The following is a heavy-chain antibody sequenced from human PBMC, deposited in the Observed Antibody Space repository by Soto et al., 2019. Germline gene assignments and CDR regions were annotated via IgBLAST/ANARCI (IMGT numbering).Heavy chain of an antibody. CDR1: GLSLTTNGLS. V-gene: IGHV2-5*02. Sequence: QITLKESGPTLVKPTQTLTLTCAFSGLSLTTNGLSVGWVRQHPGKALEWLALIYWDDDKRYSPSLKSRLTITRDASKNQVVLTMTNMDPVDTATYYCAHSSTDLNHAMDVWGQGTTVSVSS. CDR3: AHSSTDLNHAMDV. J-gene: IGHJ6*02. CDR2: IYWDDDK. D-gene: IGHD3-3*01.